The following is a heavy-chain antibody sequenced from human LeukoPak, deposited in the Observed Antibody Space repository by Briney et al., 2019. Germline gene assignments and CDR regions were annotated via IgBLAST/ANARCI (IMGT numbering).Heavy chain of an antibody. V-gene: IGHV4-59*01. CDR3: ARFSNNYDILTGYPMYYFDY. Sequence: SETLSLTCTVTGGSISTYYWSWIRQPPGRGLEWIAYIYYSGSTNYNPSLKCGVTIPVDTSKNQFSLKLSSVTAADTAVYYCARFSNNYDILTGYPMYYFDYWGQGTLVTVSS. J-gene: IGHJ4*02. CDR1: GGSISTYY. CDR2: IYYSGST. D-gene: IGHD3-9*01.